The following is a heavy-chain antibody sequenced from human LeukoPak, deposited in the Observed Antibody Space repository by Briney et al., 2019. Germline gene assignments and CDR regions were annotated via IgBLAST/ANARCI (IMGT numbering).Heavy chain of an antibody. CDR2: IYYSGRT. CDR1: GASISTYY. Sequence: SETLSLICTVSGASISTYYWSWIRQPPGKGLEWIGYIYYSGRTNYNPSLKSRVTISVNTSKNQFSLKLSSVTAADTAVYYCARTSNWFDPWGQGTLVTVSS. V-gene: IGHV4-59*08. J-gene: IGHJ5*02. CDR3: ARTSNWFDP.